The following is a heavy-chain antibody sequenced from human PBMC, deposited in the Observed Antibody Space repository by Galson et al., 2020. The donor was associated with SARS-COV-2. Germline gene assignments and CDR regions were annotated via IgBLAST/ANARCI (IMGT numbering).Heavy chain of an antibody. CDR1: GFIFDSYA. J-gene: IGHJ4*02. V-gene: IGHV3-23*01. CDR3: AKVKVNWGSRCFDY. D-gene: IGHD7-27*01. CDR2: VGGSGEST. Sequence: GGSLRLSCVASGFIFDSYAMSWVRQAPGKGLEWVSNVGGSGESTSYADTVKGRFTVSRDNSKNTLSLQMHSLRAEDTAVYYCAKVKVNWGSRCFDYWGPGTLVTVSS.